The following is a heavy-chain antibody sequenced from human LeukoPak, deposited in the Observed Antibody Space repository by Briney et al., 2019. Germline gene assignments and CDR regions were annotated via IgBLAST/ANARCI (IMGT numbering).Heavy chain of an antibody. V-gene: IGHV3-23*01. J-gene: IGHJ5*02. CDR3: AKDPFSSXWLGDP. Sequence: SGGSLRLSCAASGFTFSSYAMSWVRQAPGKGLEWVSAISGSGGSTYYADSVKGRFTISRDNSKSTLYLQMNSLRAEDTAVYYCAKDPFSSXWLGDPWGQGTLVTVSS. D-gene: IGHD6-19*01. CDR1: GFTFSSYA. CDR2: ISGSGGST.